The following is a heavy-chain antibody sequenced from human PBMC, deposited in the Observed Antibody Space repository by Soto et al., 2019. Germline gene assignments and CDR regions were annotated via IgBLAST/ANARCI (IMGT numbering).Heavy chain of an antibody. V-gene: IGHV1-69*01. CDR2: IIPMLDIV. CDR3: AIEGGQGWFDP. J-gene: IGHJ5*02. Sequence: SLKVSCKASGGGFSYFVISWVRQAPGQGLEWVGGIIPMLDIVHYAQKFQGRVAITADESTSTAYMELSSLSSEDTAVYYCAIEGGQGWFDPWGQGSLVTVSS. D-gene: IGHD2-15*01. CDR1: GGGFSYFV.